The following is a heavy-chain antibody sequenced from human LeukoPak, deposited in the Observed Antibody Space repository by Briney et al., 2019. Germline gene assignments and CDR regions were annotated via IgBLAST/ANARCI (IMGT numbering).Heavy chain of an antibody. CDR3: ARAVYDYIWGSYRFDY. CDR2: IYYSGST. V-gene: IGHV4-31*03. J-gene: IGHJ4*02. Sequence: PSETLSLACTVSGGSISSGGYYWSWIRQHPGKGLEWIGFIYYSGSTYYNPSLKSRVTFSVDTSKNQFSLKLSSVNAADTAVYYCARAVYDYIWGSYRFDYWGQGTLVTVSS. CDR1: GGSISSGGYY. D-gene: IGHD3-16*02.